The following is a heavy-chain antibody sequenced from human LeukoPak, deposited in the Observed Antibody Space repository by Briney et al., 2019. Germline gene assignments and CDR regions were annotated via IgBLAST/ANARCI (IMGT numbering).Heavy chain of an antibody. V-gene: IGHV1-8*01. CDR3: GRGYAMDV. J-gene: IGHJ6*02. Sequence: GASVKVSCKVFGYTATNFDIGWGREATGQGFEWMGWMTLNRGRTGYRREFQGRVTMTTDTPTNTAYMELSSLRSDDTAVYYCGRGYAMDVWGQGTTVIVSS. CDR1: GYTATNFD. CDR2: MTLNRGRT.